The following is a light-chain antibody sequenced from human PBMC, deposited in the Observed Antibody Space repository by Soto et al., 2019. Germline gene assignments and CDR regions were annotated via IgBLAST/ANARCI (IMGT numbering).Light chain of an antibody. CDR2: GAS. V-gene: IGKV3-15*01. J-gene: IGKJ1*01. Sequence: ETVMTQSPATLSVSPGERATLSCRASQSVSSDLAWYQQKPGQAPRLLIYGASTRATGIPARFSGSGSGTEFTLTISSLQSEDFAGYYCQQYNKWPPLTFGQGTKVEIK. CDR1: QSVSSD. CDR3: QQYNKWPPLT.